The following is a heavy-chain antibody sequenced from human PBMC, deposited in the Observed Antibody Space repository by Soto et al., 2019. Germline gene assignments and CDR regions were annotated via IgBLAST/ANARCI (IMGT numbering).Heavy chain of an antibody. CDR2: IKQDGSEK. Sequence: EVQLVESGGGLVQPGGSLRLSCAASGFTFSSYWMSWVRQAPGKGLEWVANIKQDGSEKYYVDSVKGRFTISRDNAKKSWYLQMNSLRAEDTAVYYCAREGKWLRLWGCLASDYWGQGSLVTVSS. V-gene: IGHV3-7*01. CDR3: AREGKWLRLWGCLASDY. J-gene: IGHJ4*02. CDR1: GFTFSSYW. D-gene: IGHD5-12*01.